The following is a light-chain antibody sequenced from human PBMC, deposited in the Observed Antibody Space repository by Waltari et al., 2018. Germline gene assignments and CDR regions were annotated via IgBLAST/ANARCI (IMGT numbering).Light chain of an antibody. CDR1: SSDVGGYNY. Sequence: QSALTQPPSASGSPGPSVTISCTGTSSDVGGYNYFSWYQQHPGKAPKLMIYEVSKRPSGVPDRFSGSKSGNTASLTVSGLQAEDEADYYCSSYAGSNNPPYVFGTGTKVTVL. CDR2: EVS. V-gene: IGLV2-8*01. J-gene: IGLJ1*01. CDR3: SSYAGSNNPPYV.